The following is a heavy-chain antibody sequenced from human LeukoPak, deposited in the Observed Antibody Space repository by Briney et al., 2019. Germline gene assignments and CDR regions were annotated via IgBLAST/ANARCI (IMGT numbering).Heavy chain of an antibody. V-gene: IGHV3-23*01. CDR3: AKAQGPYSSDAFDI. J-gene: IGHJ3*02. CDR2: INGSGGFT. CDR1: GFTFSSYA. D-gene: IGHD2-21*01. Sequence: GGSLRLSCAASGFTFSSYAMNWVRQAPGKGLAWVSLINGSGGFTYYADSVRGRFTISRDNSKNTLYLQMNTLRAEDTALYYCAKAQGPYSSDAFDIWGQGTMVTVSS.